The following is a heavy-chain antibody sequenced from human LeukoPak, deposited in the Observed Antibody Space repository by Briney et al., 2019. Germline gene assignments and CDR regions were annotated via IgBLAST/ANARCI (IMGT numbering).Heavy chain of an antibody. CDR2: IYHSGST. CDR1: GDSISSNNW. CDR3: ERGSNPFHSDY. Sequence: SETLSLTCAVSGDSISSNNWWNWVRQPPGKGLEWIGEIYHSGSTNYNPSLKSRVTISADTSTNQFSLKLSSVTAADTAVYYCERGSNPFHSDYWGQGTLVTVSS. D-gene: IGHD4-11*01. V-gene: IGHV4-4*02. J-gene: IGHJ4*02.